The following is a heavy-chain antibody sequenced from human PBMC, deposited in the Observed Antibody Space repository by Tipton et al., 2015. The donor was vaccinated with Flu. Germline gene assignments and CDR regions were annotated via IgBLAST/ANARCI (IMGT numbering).Heavy chain of an antibody. CDR3: ARGDAYDSGGYHPYFDS. J-gene: IGHJ4*02. V-gene: IGHV4-34*01. CDR1: VGSFSGYY. Sequence: TLSLTCAVYVGSFSGYYWSWIRQPPGKGLEWIGEINDSGSTHYNPSLKSRVTISVDTSKNQFSLKLSSVTAADTAVYYCARGDAYDSGGYHPYFDSWGRGTLVTVSS. CDR2: INDSGST. D-gene: IGHD3-22*01.